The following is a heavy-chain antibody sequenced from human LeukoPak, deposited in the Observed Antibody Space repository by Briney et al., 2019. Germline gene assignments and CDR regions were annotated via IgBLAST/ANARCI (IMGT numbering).Heavy chain of an antibody. CDR1: GGSISSYY. CDR2: IYYSGST. Sequence: PSETLSLTGTVSGGSISSYYWSWIRQPPGKGLEWIGYIYYSGSTNYNPSLKSRVTISVDTSKNQFSLKLSSVTAADTAVYYCARGNGGNSEFDYWGQGTLVTVSS. CDR3: ARGNGGNSEFDY. V-gene: IGHV4-59*01. D-gene: IGHD4-23*01. J-gene: IGHJ4*02.